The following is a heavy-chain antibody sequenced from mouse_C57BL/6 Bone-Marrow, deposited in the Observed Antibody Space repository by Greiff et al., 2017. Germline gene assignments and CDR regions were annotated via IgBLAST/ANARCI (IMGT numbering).Heavy chain of an antibody. J-gene: IGHJ2*01. Sequence: QVQLQQPGAELVKPGASVKMSCKASGYTFTSYWITWVKQRPGQGLEWIGDIYPGSGSTNYNEKFKSKATLTVATSSSTAYMQLSSLTSEDSAVYYCARFGPDYWGQGTTLTVSS. CDR1: GYTFTSYW. V-gene: IGHV1-55*01. CDR2: IYPGSGST. CDR3: ARFGPDY.